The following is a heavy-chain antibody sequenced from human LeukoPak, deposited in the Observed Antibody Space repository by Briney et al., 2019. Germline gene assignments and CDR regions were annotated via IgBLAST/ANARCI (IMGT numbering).Heavy chain of an antibody. CDR2: IHYTGTT. CDR1: GGSIRSSSYN. J-gene: IGHJ6*03. Sequence: PSETLSLTCTVSGGSIRSSSYNWGWIRQPPGKGLEWIGSIHYTGTTFYNPSLKSRVTIFVDTSKNQFSLKLSSVTAADTAVYYCARIGGSFYFYYYMDVWGKGTTVTVSS. D-gene: IGHD1-26*01. CDR3: ARIGGSFYFYYYMDV. V-gene: IGHV4-39*07.